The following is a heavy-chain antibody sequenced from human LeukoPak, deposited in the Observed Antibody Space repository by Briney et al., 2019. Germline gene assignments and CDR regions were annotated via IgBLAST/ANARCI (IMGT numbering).Heavy chain of an antibody. V-gene: IGHV3-48*03. CDR3: ARDVRDSSGYVAFDI. CDR2: ISSSGRTI. Sequence: PGGSLRLSCAASGFTFSSYEMNWVRQAPGKGLEWVSYISSSGRTIYYADSVKGRFTISRDNAKNSLYLQMNSLRAEDTAVYYCARDVRDSSGYVAFDIWGQGTMVTVSS. CDR1: GFTFSSYE. D-gene: IGHD3-22*01. J-gene: IGHJ3*02.